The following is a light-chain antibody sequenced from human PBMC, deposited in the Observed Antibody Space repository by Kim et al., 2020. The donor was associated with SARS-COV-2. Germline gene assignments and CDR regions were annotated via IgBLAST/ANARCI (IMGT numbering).Light chain of an antibody. CDR2: GVK. V-gene: IGLV2-18*02. Sequence: QSALTQPPSVSGSPGQTVTISCTGTSSDVGSFNRVSWFQQSPGTAPKLIIHGVKIRPSGVPARFSGSKSGHTASLTISGLQAEDEADYYCSSYTTSSTYVFGTVTKVTVL. CDR1: SSDVGSFNR. CDR3: SSYTTSSTYV. J-gene: IGLJ1*01.